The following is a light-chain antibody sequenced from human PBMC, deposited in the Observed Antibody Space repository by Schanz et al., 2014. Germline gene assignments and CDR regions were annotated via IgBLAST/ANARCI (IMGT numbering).Light chain of an antibody. CDR3: SSYTTSNTLV. CDR1: SSDVGGYNY. V-gene: IGLV2-14*01. Sequence: QSALTQPASVSGSPGQSITISCTGTSSDVGGYNYVSWYQQHPGKAPKLMIYDASNRPSGVSDRFSGSKSGYTASLTISGLQAEDEADYYCSSYTTSNTLVFGGGTKLTVL. CDR2: DAS. J-gene: IGLJ3*02.